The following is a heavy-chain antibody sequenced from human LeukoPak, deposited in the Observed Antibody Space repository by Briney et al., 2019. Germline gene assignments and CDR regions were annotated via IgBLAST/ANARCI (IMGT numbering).Heavy chain of an antibody. Sequence: SVKVSCKASGGTFSSYAISWVRQAPGQGLEWMGGIIPIFGTANYAQKFQGRVMITTDESTSTAYMELSSLRSEDTAVYYCARASPRNYGDYVLPWPYDWGQGTLVTVSS. V-gene: IGHV1-69*05. CDR3: ARASPRNYGDYVLPWPYD. CDR1: GGTFSSYA. D-gene: IGHD4-17*01. J-gene: IGHJ4*02. CDR2: IIPIFGTA.